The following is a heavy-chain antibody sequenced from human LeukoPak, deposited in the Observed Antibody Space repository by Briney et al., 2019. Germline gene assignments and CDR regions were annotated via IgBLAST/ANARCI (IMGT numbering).Heavy chain of an antibody. V-gene: IGHV1-46*01. Sequence: ASVKVSCKAPGYTFTSYYMHWVRQAPGQGLEWMGIIDPSGGSTSYAQKFQGRVTMTRDTSTSTVYMELSSLRSEDTAVYYCARSSMVRGAPAYYFDYWGQGTLVTVSS. CDR2: IDPSGGST. D-gene: IGHD3-10*01. CDR3: ARSSMVRGAPAYYFDY. CDR1: GYTFTSYY. J-gene: IGHJ4*02.